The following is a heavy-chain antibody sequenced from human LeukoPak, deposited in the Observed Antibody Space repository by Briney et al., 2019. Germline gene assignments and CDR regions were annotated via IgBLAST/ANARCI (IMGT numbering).Heavy chain of an antibody. CDR1: GFTFSSYA. J-gene: IGHJ3*02. CDR2: ISSNGGST. Sequence: GGSLRLSCAASGFTFSSYAMHWVRQAPGKGLEYVSAISSNGGSTYYANSVKGRFTISRDNSKNTLYLQMGSLRAEDMAVYYCARDRSYYDSSGYSDAFDIWGQGTMVTVSS. D-gene: IGHD3-22*01. CDR3: ARDRSYYDSSGYSDAFDI. V-gene: IGHV3-64*01.